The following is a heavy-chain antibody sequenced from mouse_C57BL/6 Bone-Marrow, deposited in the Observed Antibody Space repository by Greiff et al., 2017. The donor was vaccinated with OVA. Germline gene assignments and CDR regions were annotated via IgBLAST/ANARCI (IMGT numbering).Heavy chain of an antibody. D-gene: IGHD1-1*01. CDR3: ATTVVGPYYFDY. CDR2: ILPGSGST. CDR1: GYTFTGYW. J-gene: IGHJ2*01. Sequence: QVQLQQSGAELMKPGASVKLSCKATGYTFTGYWIEWVKQRPGHGLEWIGEILPGSGSTNYNEKFKGKATFPADTSSNTAYMQLSSLTTEDSAIYYCATTVVGPYYFDYWGQGTTLTVSS. V-gene: IGHV1-9*01.